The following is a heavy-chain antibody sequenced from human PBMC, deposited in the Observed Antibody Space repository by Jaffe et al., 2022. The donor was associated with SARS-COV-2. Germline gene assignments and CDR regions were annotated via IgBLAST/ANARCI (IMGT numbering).Heavy chain of an antibody. CDR1: GGSVSTGSYY. CDR2: IYYSGST. CDR3: ARKTAVVGAATAIDN. Sequence: QVQLQESGPGLVKPSETLSLTCTVSGGSVSTGSYYWSWIRQPPGKGLEWIGNIYYSGSTNYNPSLKSRVTMSLDTSKNQFSLKVRSVTAADTAVYYCARKTAVVGAATAIDNWGQGTLVTVSS. V-gene: IGHV4-61*01. J-gene: IGHJ4*02. D-gene: IGHD2-15*01.